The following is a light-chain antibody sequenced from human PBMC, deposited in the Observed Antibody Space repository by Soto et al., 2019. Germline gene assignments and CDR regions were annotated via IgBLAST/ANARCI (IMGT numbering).Light chain of an antibody. CDR1: QGISTY. CDR3: QQSNGYPRT. Sequence: DIQLTQSPSFLSASVGDRVTITCQASQGISTYLAWYQQKPGKAPKLLIYAASTLQSGVPSRFSGSGSGTEFTLTVSNLQPEDFATYYCQQSNGYPRTFGQGTKVEIK. J-gene: IGKJ1*01. V-gene: IGKV1-9*01. CDR2: AAS.